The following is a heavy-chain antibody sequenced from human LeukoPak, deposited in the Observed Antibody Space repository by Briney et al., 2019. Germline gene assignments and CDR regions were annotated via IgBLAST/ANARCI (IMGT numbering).Heavy chain of an antibody. CDR2: IGWNSGSI. D-gene: IGHD2-2*01. CDR1: GFTFDDYA. V-gene: IGHV3-9*01. J-gene: IGHJ5*02. Sequence: PGRSLRLSCVVSGFTFDDYAMHWVRQAPGKGLEWVSGIGWNSGSIGYADSVKGRFTISRDNAKNSLYLQMNSLRAEDTALYYCAKVHCSSTSCPNWFDPWGQGTLVTVSS. CDR3: AKVHCSSTSCPNWFDP.